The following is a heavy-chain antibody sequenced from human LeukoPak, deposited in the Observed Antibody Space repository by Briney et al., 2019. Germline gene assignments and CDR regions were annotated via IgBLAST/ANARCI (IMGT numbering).Heavy chain of an antibody. Sequence: GASLRLSCVASGFTFTQYWMHWVRQAPGAGLEWVSRLRTDGGRTNYADSVKGRFTISRDNARNTVYLQMNSLRVEDTAVYYCARDHPGSNSLDYWGQGTLLTVSS. V-gene: IGHV3-74*01. CDR1: GFTFTQYW. D-gene: IGHD4-11*01. CDR3: ARDHPGSNSLDY. J-gene: IGHJ4*02. CDR2: LRTDGGRT.